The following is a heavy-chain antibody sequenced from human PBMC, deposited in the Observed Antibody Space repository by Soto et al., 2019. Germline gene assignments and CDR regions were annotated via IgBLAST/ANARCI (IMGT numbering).Heavy chain of an antibody. D-gene: IGHD1-1*01. Sequence: GESLKISCKGSGYSFTSYWISWVRQMPGKGLEWMGRIDPSDSYTNYSPSFQGHVTISADKSISTAYLQWSSLKASDTAIYYCARRSTTGRNYYYGMDVWGQGTTVTVSS. CDR2: IDPSDSYT. V-gene: IGHV5-10-1*01. CDR1: GYSFTSYW. CDR3: ARRSTTGRNYYYGMDV. J-gene: IGHJ6*02.